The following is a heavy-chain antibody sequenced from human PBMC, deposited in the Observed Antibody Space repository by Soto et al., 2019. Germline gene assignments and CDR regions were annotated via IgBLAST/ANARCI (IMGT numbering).Heavy chain of an antibody. CDR3: VRQPGGVATPGDDY. CDR2: MNPRTGDT. Sequence: QVQLVQSGAEVKKPGASVKVSCEASGYNFDAFDIHWVRQAAGQGLEWMGWMNPRTGDTPFAQEFQDRVTMTSDTSRNTAYMEVSGLRSEDTAVYFCVRQPGGVATPGDDYWGQGTLVTVSS. V-gene: IGHV1-8*02. D-gene: IGHD3-10*01. CDR1: GYNFDAFD. J-gene: IGHJ4*02.